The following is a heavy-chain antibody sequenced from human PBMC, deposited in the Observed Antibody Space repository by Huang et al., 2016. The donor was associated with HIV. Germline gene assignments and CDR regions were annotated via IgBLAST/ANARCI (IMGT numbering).Heavy chain of an antibody. D-gene: IGHD6-13*01. V-gene: IGHV4-39*01. CDR1: GGSISSSSYY. CDR2: IYHSGTT. J-gene: IGHJ5*02. CDR3: AAHGRIVGIPAAPLRFDP. Sequence: QLQLQESGPGLVKPSETLSLTCTVSGGSISSSSYYWGWIRQPPGKGLEWIGSIYHSGTTYYNPYLKRRVTISVDTSRTQFSRKLSSVTAADTAVYYCAAHGRIVGIPAAPLRFDPWGQGTLVTVSS.